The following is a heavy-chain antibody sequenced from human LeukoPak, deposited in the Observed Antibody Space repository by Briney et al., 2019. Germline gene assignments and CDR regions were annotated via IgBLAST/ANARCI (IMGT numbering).Heavy chain of an antibody. CDR1: GGSISSYF. CDR3: ARVLDLSKRGLDAFDI. D-gene: IGHD3-16*01. Sequence: PAKTLSLTCTVSGGSISSYFWSWIRQPPGKGLEWIGYVYYSGSTNYNPSLKSRVTISVDTSKKQFSLKLSSATAADTAVYYCARVLDLSKRGLDAFDIWGQGTMVTVSS. J-gene: IGHJ3*02. CDR2: VYYSGST. V-gene: IGHV4-59*01.